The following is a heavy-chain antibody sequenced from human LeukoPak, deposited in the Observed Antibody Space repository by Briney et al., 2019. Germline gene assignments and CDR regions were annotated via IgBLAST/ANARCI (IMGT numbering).Heavy chain of an antibody. J-gene: IGHJ4*02. Sequence: PGGSLRLSCAASGFTFSDYYMSWIRQAPGKGLEWVSYISSSGSTIYYADSVKGRFTISRDNSKNTLYVQTNSLRVEDTAVYYCARGRAYYDSSGSGDYFDYWGQGTLVTVSS. V-gene: IGHV3-11*04. D-gene: IGHD3-22*01. CDR1: GFTFSDYY. CDR2: ISSSGSTI. CDR3: ARGRAYYDSSGSGDYFDY.